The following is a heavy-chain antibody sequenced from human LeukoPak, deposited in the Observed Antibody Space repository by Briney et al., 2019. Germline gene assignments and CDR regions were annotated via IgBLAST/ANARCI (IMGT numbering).Heavy chain of an antibody. J-gene: IGHJ4*02. CDR3: ARDIYRSSSRPGFDY. Sequence: GGSLRLSCTASGFTFSSYGMHWVRQAPGKGLEWVAVIWYDGSNKYYADSVKGRFTISRDNSKNTLYLQMNSLRAEDMAVYYCARDIYRSSSRPGFDYWGQGTLVTVSS. CDR2: IWYDGSNK. CDR1: GFTFSSYG. V-gene: IGHV3-33*01. D-gene: IGHD6-6*01.